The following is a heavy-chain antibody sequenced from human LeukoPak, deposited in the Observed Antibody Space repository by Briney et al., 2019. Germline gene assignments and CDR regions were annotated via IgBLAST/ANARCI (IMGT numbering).Heavy chain of an antibody. D-gene: IGHD5-24*01. Sequence: GRSLRLSCAASGFTFSSYGMHWVRQAPGKGLEWVAVIWYDGSNKYYADSVKGRFTISRDNSKNTLYLQMNSLRAEDTAVYYCAKDLRWLQTQPPEIGYWGQGTPVTVSS. V-gene: IGHV3-33*06. CDR1: GFTFSSYG. CDR2: IWYDGSNK. J-gene: IGHJ4*02. CDR3: AKDLRWLQTQPPEIGY.